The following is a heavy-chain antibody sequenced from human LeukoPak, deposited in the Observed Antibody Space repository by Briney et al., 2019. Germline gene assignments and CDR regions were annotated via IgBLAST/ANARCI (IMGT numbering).Heavy chain of an antibody. CDR3: AREFGVVALDAFDI. Sequence: PSGTLSLTCAVYGGSFSGYYWSWIRQPPGKGLEWIGEINHSGSTNYNPSLKSRVTISVDTSKNQFSLKLSSVTAADTAVYYCAREFGVVALDAFDIWGQGTMVTVSS. V-gene: IGHV4-34*01. D-gene: IGHD2-15*01. CDR2: INHSGST. CDR1: GGSFSGYY. J-gene: IGHJ3*02.